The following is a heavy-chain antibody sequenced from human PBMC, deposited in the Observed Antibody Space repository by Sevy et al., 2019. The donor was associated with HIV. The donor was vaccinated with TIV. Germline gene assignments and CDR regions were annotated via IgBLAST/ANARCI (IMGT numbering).Heavy chain of an antibody. V-gene: IGHV3-48*01. J-gene: IGHJ6*03. CDR3: ARANFDWLSNYYYYYMDV. CDR2: ISSSSTI. CDR1: GFTFSSYS. D-gene: IGHD3-9*01. Sequence: GSLRLSCAASGFTFSSYSMNWVRQAPGKGLEWVSYISSSSTIYYADSVKGRFTISRDNAKNSLYLQMNSLRAEDTAVYYCARANFDWLSNYYYYYMDVWGKGTTVTVSS.